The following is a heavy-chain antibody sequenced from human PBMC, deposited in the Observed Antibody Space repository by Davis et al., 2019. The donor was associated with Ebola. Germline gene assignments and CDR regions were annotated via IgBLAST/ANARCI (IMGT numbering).Heavy chain of an antibody. V-gene: IGHV3-33*06. CDR2: IWYDGSNK. D-gene: IGHD2-8*02. CDR3: AKGPRYCTGGVCYPLYYYGMDV. CDR1: GFTFSSYG. J-gene: IGHJ6*02. Sequence: GESLKISCAASGFTFSSYGMHWVRQAPGKGLEWVAVIWYDGSNKYYADSVKGRFTISRDNSKNTLYLQMNSLRAEDTAVYYCAKGPRYCTGGVCYPLYYYGMDVWGQGTTVTVSS.